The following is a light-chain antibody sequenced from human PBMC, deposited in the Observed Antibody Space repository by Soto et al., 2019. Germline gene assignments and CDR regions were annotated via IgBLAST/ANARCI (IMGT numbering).Light chain of an antibody. V-gene: IGKV3-11*01. J-gene: IGKJ1*01. CDR3: QQRSNWPPT. CDR2: DAS. CDR1: QSVSSY. Sequence: EIVLTQSPATLSLSPEERATLSCRASQSVSSYLAWYQQKPGQAPRLLIYDASNRATGIPARFSGSGSGTDFTLTISSLEPEDFAVYYCQQRSNWPPTFGQGTKVDI.